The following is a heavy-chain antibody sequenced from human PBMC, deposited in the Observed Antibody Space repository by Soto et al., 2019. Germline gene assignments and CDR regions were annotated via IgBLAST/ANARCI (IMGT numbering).Heavy chain of an antibody. CDR1: GFPFSSTD. CDR3: AKNSGWFNT. J-gene: IGHJ5*02. CDR2: IDGSGGTT. D-gene: IGHD3-10*01. V-gene: IGHV3-23*01. Sequence: RGSLSLSCASSGFPFSSTDMTWVRQAPGKGLDWVSTIDGSGGTTYYADSVKGRFTISRDNSMNTVYLQMNSLRADDTALYYCAKNSGWFNTWGQGALVTVSS.